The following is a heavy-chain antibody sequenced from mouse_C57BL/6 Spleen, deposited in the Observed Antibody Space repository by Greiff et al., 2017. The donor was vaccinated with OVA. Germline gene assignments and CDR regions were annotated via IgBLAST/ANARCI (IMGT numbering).Heavy chain of an antibody. CDR2: IYPGDGDT. V-gene: IGHV1-82*01. Sequence: QVQLQQSGPELVKPGASVKISCKASGYAFSSSWMNWVKQRPGKGLEWIGRIYPGDGDTNYNGKFKGKATLTADKSSSTAYMQLSSLTSEDSAVYFCARREDSSGYGAWFAYWGQGTLVTVSA. J-gene: IGHJ3*01. CDR3: ARREDSSGYGAWFAY. D-gene: IGHD3-2*02. CDR1: GYAFSSSW.